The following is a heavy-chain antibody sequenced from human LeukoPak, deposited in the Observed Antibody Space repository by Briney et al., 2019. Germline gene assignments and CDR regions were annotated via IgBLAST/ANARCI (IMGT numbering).Heavy chain of an antibody. J-gene: IGHJ4*02. D-gene: IGHD3-16*02. Sequence: ASVKVSCKASGYTFTGYYMHWVRQAPGQGLEWMGRINPNSGGTNYAQKFQGRVTMTRGTSISTAYMELSRLRSDDTAVYYCASLGSFGGVIALDYWGQGTLVTVSS. CDR3: ASLGSFGGVIALDY. V-gene: IGHV1-2*06. CDR1: GYTFTGYY. CDR2: INPNSGGT.